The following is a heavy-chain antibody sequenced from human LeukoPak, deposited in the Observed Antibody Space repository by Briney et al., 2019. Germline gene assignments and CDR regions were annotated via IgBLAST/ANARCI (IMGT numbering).Heavy chain of an antibody. CDR1: DTGLTSSG. CDR3: AETGIGVVGYFDY. J-gene: IGHJ4*01. V-gene: IGHV3-23*01. CDR2: IRGSGGGT. Sequence: PGGSLRPCGGALDTGLTSSGLAGGRRAPGKGLEWVSAIRGSGGGTYYADSVKGRFTITRDNSKNPLYLQMNSLRDEDTALYNCAETGIGVVGYFDYWGQGTLVTVSS. D-gene: IGHD6-19*01.